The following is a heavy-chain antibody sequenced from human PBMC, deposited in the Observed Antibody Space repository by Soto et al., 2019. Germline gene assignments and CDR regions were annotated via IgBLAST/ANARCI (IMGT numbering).Heavy chain of an antibody. V-gene: IGHV1-58*01. D-gene: IGHD1-7*01. CDR2: IVVGSGNT. CDR3: AAEVELRVGMDV. J-gene: IGHJ6*02. CDR1: GFTFTSSA. Sequence: GASVKVSCKASGFTFTSSAVQWVRQARGQRLEWIGWIVVGSGNTNYAQKFQERVTITRDMSTSTAYMELSSLRSEDTAVYYCAAEVELRVGMDVWGQGTTVTVSS.